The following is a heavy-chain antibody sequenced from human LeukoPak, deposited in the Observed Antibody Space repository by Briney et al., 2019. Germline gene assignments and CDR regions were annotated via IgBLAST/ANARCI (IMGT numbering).Heavy chain of an antibody. Sequence: SQTLSLTCAISGDSLFSNGVAWNWIRQSPLRGLEWLGRTFCTSKCYNEYAVYVRSRVTINPDTSKNQFSLQLSSPTPEDSAIYYCARGHNSAFDIWGQGTLVTASS. CDR2: TFCTSKCYN. CDR1: GDSLFSNGVA. J-gene: IGHJ3*02. D-gene: IGHD1-1*01. CDR3: ARGHNSAFDI. V-gene: IGHV6-1*01.